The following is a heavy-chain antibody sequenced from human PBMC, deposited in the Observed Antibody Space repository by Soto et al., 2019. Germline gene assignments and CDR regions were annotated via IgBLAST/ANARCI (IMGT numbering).Heavy chain of an antibody. D-gene: IGHD6-13*01. CDR1: GFTFSTYA. CDR2: ISYDGSTK. CDR3: ARDHPYSSTWKGDHYYGMDV. Sequence: QVQLVESGGGVVQSGRSLRLSCAASGFTFSTYAMHWVRQAPGKGLEWVAVISYDGSTKYYADSVKGRFTCSRDNSKNTLYLQMNSLRAEDTAVYFCARDHPYSSTWKGDHYYGMDVWGQGTTVTVSS. J-gene: IGHJ6*02. V-gene: IGHV3-30-3*01.